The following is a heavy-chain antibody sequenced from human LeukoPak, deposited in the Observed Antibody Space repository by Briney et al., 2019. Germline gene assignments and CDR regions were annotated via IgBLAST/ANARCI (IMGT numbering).Heavy chain of an antibody. Sequence: PWASVKVSCKASGYTFTAYGISWVRQAPGQGLEWMGWINTYNDNTNYAQKVQGRVTMTTDTSTSTAYMELRNLRSDDTAVYYCARGTWLGGVPPRPYYYYGVDVWGQGTTVTVSS. CDR1: GYTFTAYG. D-gene: IGHD3-16*01. J-gene: IGHJ6*02. CDR2: INTYNDNT. CDR3: ARGTWLGGVPPRPYYYYGVDV. V-gene: IGHV1-18*01.